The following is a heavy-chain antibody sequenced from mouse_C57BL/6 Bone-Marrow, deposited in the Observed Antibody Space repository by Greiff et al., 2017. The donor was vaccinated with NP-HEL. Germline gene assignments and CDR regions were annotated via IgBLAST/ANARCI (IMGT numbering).Heavy chain of an antibody. J-gene: IGHJ4*01. CDR2: IDPSDSYT. V-gene: IGHV1-69*01. CDR3: AREFYYGSSYNYAMDY. D-gene: IGHD1-1*01. CDR1: GYTFTSYW. Sequence: QVQLQQPGAELVMPGASVKLSCKASGYTFTSYWMHWVKQRPGQGLEWIGEIDPSDSYTNYNQKFKGKSTLTVDKSSSTAYMQLSSLTSEDSAVYYCAREFYYGSSYNYAMDYWGQGTSVTVPS.